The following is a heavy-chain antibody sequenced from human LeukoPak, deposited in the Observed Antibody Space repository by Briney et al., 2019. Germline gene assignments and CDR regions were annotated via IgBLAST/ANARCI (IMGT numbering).Heavy chain of an antibody. CDR2: IIPILGIA. V-gene: IGHV1-69*02. Sequence: SVKVSCKASGGTFSSYTISWVRHAPGQGLEWMGRIIPILGIANYAQKFQGRVTITADKSTSTAYMELSSLRSEDTAVYYCAASPPTDSGKFDYWGQGTLVTVSS. J-gene: IGHJ4*02. CDR3: AASPPTDSGKFDY. CDR1: GGTFSSYT. D-gene: IGHD3-10*01.